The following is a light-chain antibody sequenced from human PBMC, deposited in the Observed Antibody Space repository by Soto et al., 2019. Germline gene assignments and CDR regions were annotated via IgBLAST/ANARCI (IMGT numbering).Light chain of an antibody. Sequence: IQLTQSPSSLSASVGDKVTITCRASQSISSSLNWYQHKSGKAPNLLIYGVSRLQGGVPSRFSGSGSGTDFTLSISSLQPEDFATYYCQQSYTAPSITFGQGTRLEIK. V-gene: IGKV1-39*01. CDR2: GVS. J-gene: IGKJ5*01. CDR1: QSISSS. CDR3: QQSYTAPSIT.